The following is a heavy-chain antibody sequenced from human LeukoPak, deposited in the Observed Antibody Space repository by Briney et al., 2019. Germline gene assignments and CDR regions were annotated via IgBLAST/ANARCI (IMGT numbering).Heavy chain of an antibody. CDR2: IRYDGSNK. CDR3: AKAPYDNYYYYMGV. V-gene: IGHV3-30*02. D-gene: IGHD5-12*01. J-gene: IGHJ6*03. CDR1: GFTFSSYG. Sequence: PGGSLRLSCAASGFTFSSYGMYWVRQAPGKGLEWVAYIRYDGSNKYYTDSVKGRFTISRDNSKNTLYLQMDSLRAEDTAVYYCAKAPYDNYYYYMGVWGKGTTVTVSS.